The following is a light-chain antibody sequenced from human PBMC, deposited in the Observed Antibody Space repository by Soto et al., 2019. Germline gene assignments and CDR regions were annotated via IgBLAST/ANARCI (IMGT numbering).Light chain of an antibody. J-gene: IGKJ2*01. Sequence: EILMTQSPASVAVSPGKSATLYCRASQSVGNNLAWYQQKPGKAPSLFIFGASVRATGVPDRLSGSGSGKEFTLSISNLQSEDSAVYYCQQYESWPPLFTFGQGTKVDIK. CDR3: QQYESWPPLFT. V-gene: IGKV3-15*01. CDR2: GAS. CDR1: QSVGNN.